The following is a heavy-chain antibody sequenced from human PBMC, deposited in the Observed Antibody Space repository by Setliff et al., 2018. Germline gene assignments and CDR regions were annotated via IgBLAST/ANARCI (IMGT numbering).Heavy chain of an antibody. V-gene: IGHV4-34*01. D-gene: IGHD3-3*01. CDR1: GGSFSDYH. CDR2: ISHSGDP. Sequence: PSETLSLTCAVYGGSFSDYHWSWIRQPPGKGLEWIGEISHSGDPNYNPSLKSRVTISLDTSKNQFSLKLTSVTAADTAVYYCARAPQYSNFWYALSWFDPWGQGTLVTVSS. CDR3: ARAPQYSNFWYALSWFDP. J-gene: IGHJ5*02.